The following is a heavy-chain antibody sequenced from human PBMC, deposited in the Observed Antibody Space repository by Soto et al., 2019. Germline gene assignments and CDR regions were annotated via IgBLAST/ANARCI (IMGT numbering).Heavy chain of an antibody. Sequence: NFINYWSGWVRQMPGKGLEWMGIIYPGDSDTRYSPSFQGQVTISADKSISTAYLQWSSLKASDTAMYYCARRDYDMNIWGRGTMVTVSS. CDR2: IYPGDSDT. CDR1: NFINYW. CDR3: ARRDYDMNI. V-gene: IGHV5-51*01. D-gene: IGHD3-9*01. J-gene: IGHJ3*02.